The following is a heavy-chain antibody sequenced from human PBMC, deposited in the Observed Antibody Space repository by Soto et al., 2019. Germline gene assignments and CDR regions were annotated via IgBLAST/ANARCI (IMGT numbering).Heavy chain of an antibody. V-gene: IGHV3-23*01. CDR2: ISGSGGST. J-gene: IGHJ4*02. D-gene: IGHD6-13*01. Sequence: LRLSCAASGFTFSSYAMSLVRQAPGEGLEWVSAISGSGGSTYYADSVKGRFTISRDNSKNTLYLQMNSLRAEDTAVYYCAKDWISPQLKRGPYYWGQGTLVTVS. CDR3: AKDWISPQLKRGPYY. CDR1: GFTFSSYA.